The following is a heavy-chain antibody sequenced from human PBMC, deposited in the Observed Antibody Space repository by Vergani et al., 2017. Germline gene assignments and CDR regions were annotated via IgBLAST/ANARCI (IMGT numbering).Heavy chain of an antibody. CDR2: FDWDDDK. CDR3: AQILSKIGYNYDAFDI. CDR1: GFSVNSHPMR. V-gene: IGHV2-70*04. D-gene: IGHD5-24*01. J-gene: IGHJ3*02. Sequence: QVTLKESVPALVKPTQTLTLTCTLSGFSVNSHPMRVIWIRQPPGKALEWLARFDWDDDKSYDRSLKTRLTISKDTSKNQVVLRMTNMDPVNTAMYYCAQILSKIGYNYDAFDIWGQGTLVIVYS.